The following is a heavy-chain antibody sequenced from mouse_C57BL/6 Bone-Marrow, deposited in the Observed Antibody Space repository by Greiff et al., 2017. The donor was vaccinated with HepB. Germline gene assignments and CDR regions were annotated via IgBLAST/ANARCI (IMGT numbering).Heavy chain of an antibody. J-gene: IGHJ2*01. CDR3: ARHAGDY. CDR2: ISSGGSYT. CDR1: GFTFSSYG. Sequence: EVKLMESGGDLVKPGGSLKLSCAASGFTFSSYGMSWVRQTPDKRLEWVATISSGGSYTYYPDSVKGRFTISRDNAKNTLYLQMSSLKSEDTAMYYCARHAGDYWGQGTTLTVSS. V-gene: IGHV5-6*01.